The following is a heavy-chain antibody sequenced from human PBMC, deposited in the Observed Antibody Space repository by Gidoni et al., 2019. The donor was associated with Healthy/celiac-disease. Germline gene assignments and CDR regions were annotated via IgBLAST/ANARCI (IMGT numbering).Heavy chain of an antibody. CDR3: AHNRQDPTLVEGAAALFDY. CDR2: IYWDDDK. CDR1: GFPLSPSGVG. J-gene: IGHJ4*02. D-gene: IGHD6-13*01. Sequence: QITLKDSGPTLVKPTQTLTLTCTFSGFPLSPSGVGVCWIRKPPGKGLGLLALIYWDDDKRYSPSLKSRLTITKDTSKTQVVLTMTNMDPVDTATYYCAHNRQDPTLVEGAAALFDYWGQGTLVTVSS. V-gene: IGHV2-5*02.